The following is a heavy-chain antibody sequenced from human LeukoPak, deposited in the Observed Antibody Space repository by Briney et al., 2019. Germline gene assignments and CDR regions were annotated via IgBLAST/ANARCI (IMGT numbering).Heavy chain of an antibody. CDR1: GFTFSAYG. CDR3: ARVRGDDKYSSGWYLDY. Sequence: GGSLRLSCAAAGFTFSAYGMHWVRQAPGKGLEWVAVIWYDGSNKYYADSVKGRFTISRDNSKNTLYLQMNSLRAEDTAVYYCARVRGDDKYSSGWYLDYWGQGTLVTVSS. J-gene: IGHJ4*02. CDR2: IWYDGSNK. D-gene: IGHD6-19*01. V-gene: IGHV3-33*01.